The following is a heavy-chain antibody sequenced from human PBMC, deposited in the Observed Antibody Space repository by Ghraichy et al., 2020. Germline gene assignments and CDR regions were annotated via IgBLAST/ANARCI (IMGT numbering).Heavy chain of an antibody. Sequence: SETLSLTCAVYGGSFSGYYWSWIRQPPGKGLEWIGEINHSGSTNYNPSLKSRVTISVDTSKNQFSLKLSSVTAADTAVYYCARPGYSGSYYYYYGMDVWGQGTTVTVSS. V-gene: IGHV4-34*01. D-gene: IGHD1-26*01. CDR3: ARPGYSGSYYYYYGMDV. CDR1: GGSFSGYY. J-gene: IGHJ6*02. CDR2: INHSGST.